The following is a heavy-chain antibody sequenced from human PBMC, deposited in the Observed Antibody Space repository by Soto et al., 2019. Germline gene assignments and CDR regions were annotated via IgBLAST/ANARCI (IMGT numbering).Heavy chain of an antibody. D-gene: IGHD6-6*01. V-gene: IGHV5-51*01. J-gene: IGHJ4*02. CDR1: GYTFTSYW. CDR2: IYPGDSET. CDR3: ARRLGHPGYSSSSGDY. Sequence: GESLKISCKGSGYTFTSYWIGWVRQLPGKGLEWMGIIYPGDSETRYSPSFQGQVTISADKSINTAYLQWSSLKASDTAMYYCARRLGHPGYSSSSGDYWGQGTLVTVSS.